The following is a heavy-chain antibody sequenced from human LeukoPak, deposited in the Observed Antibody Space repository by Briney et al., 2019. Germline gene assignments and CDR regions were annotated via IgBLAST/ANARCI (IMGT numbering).Heavy chain of an antibody. CDR2: IYYSGST. CDR3: ARGSHYSSGTLT. Sequence: SETLSLTCTVSGDSISSYYWSWIRQPPGKGLEWIGYIYYSGSTNYNPSLKSRVTISVDTSKNQFSLKVSSVTAADTAVYYCARGSHYSSGTLTWGQGTLVTVSS. CDR1: GDSISSYY. D-gene: IGHD6-19*01. V-gene: IGHV4-59*01. J-gene: IGHJ4*02.